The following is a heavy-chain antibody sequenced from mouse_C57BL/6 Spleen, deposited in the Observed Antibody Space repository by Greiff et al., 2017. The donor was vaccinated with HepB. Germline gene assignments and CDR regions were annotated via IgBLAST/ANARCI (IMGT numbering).Heavy chain of an antibody. CDR1: GFTFSSYT. CDR3: ASHYGNHWYSDV. D-gene: IGHD2-1*01. CDR2: ISGGGGNT. J-gene: IGHJ1*03. Sequence: EVKLVESGGGLVKPGGSLKLSCAASGFTFSSYTMSWVRQTPEKRLEWVATISGGGGNTYYPDSVKGRFTISRDNAKNTLYLQMSSLRSEDTALYYCASHYGNHWYSDVWGTGTTVTVSS. V-gene: IGHV5-9*01.